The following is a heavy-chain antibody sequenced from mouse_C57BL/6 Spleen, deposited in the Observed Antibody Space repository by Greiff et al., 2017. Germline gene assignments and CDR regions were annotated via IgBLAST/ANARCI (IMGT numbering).Heavy chain of an antibody. CDR1: GFNINDDY. CDR2: IDPENGDT. J-gene: IGHJ3*01. D-gene: IGHD2-5*01. CDR3: TTGLTIYSNYSFSY. Sequence: VQLQQSGAELVRPGASVKLSCTASGFNINDDYMHWVKQRPEQGLEWIGWIDPENGDTEYASKFQGKATITADTSSNTAYLQLSSLTSEDTAVYYCTTGLTIYSNYSFSYWGQGTLVTVSA. V-gene: IGHV14-4*01.